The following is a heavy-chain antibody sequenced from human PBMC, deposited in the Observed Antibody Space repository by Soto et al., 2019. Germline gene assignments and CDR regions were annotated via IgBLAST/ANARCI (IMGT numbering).Heavy chain of an antibody. D-gene: IGHD2-2*01. CDR1: GFTFSSYA. Sequence: GGSLILSCAASGFTFSSYAMSWVRQAPGKGLEWVSAISGSGGSTYYADSVKGRFTISRDNSKNTLYLQMNSLRAEDTAVYYCAKATRSTYLADYWGQGTLVTVSS. CDR2: ISGSGGST. V-gene: IGHV3-23*01. CDR3: AKATRSTYLADY. J-gene: IGHJ4*02.